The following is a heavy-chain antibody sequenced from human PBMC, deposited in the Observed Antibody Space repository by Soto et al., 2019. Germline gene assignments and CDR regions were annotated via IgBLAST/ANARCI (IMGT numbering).Heavy chain of an antibody. CDR1: GYTFTSYA. Sequence: QVQLVQSGAEEKKPGASVKVSCKASGYTFTSYAMHWVRQAPGQRLEWMGWINAGNGNTKYSQMFQGRVTITRDTSASTAYMELSRLRSEVTAVYYCARGSGVVVTDWGQGTLVTVSS. J-gene: IGHJ4*02. D-gene: IGHD2-2*01. CDR2: INAGNGNT. CDR3: ARGSGVVVTD. V-gene: IGHV1-3*05.